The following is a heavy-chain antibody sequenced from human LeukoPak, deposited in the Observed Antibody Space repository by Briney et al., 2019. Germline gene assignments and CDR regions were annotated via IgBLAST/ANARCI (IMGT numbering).Heavy chain of an antibody. CDR2: IIISSSYT. CDR3: AKGISLAGDYYFEY. V-gene: IGHV3-11*05. D-gene: IGHD3-16*02. J-gene: IGHJ4*02. CDR1: GLPLSYYY. Sequence: GGSLTLSCAASGLPLSYYYMRWIRQPPGRGLVWVSYIIISSSYTHYPHSVKGRFTISRDNAKNSLNLQLSSLRDEDTAVYYCAKGISLAGDYYFEYWGERTLVTVSS.